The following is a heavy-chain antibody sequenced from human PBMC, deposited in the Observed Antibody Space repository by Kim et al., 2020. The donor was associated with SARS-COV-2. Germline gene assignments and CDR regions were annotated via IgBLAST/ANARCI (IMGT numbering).Heavy chain of an antibody. Sequence: ATSVTGRFTISIDHSKNTLYLQMNSLRAEDTAVYYCASLSFSSSPFDYWGQGTLVTVSS. V-gene: IGHV3-30*03. J-gene: IGHJ4*02. CDR3: ASLSFSSSPFDY. D-gene: IGHD6-13*01.